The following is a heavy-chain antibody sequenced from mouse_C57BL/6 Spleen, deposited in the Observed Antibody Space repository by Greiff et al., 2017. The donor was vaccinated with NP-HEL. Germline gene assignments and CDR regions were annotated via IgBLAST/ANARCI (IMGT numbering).Heavy chain of an antibody. CDR1: GYTFTDYN. CDR2: INPNNGGT. J-gene: IGHJ1*03. V-gene: IGHV1-22*01. D-gene: IGHD1-1*01. Sequence: EVQLQQSGPELVKPGASVKMSCKASGYTFTDYNMHWVKQSHGKSLEWIGYINPNNGGTSYNQKFKGKATLTVNKSSSTAYMELRSLTSEDSAVYYCAIEYYGSSYERWYFDVWGTGTTVTVSS. CDR3: AIEYYGSSYERWYFDV.